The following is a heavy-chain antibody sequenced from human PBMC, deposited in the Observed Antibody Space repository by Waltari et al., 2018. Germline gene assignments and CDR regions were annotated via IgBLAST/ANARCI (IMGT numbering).Heavy chain of an antibody. CDR3: AKDEWITIFGVVIIGGIDY. D-gene: IGHD3-3*01. V-gene: IGHV3-23*01. CDR2: ISGSSGST. J-gene: IGHJ4*02. CDR1: GFNFSNYA. Sequence: EVQLLESGGGLIQPGGSLRLSCAASGFNFSNYAMSWVRQAPGKGLEWVSAISGSSGSTYYADSVMGRFTVSRDKSKNTLYLQMNSLRAEDTAVYYCAKDEWITIFGVVIIGGIDYWGQGTLVTVSS.